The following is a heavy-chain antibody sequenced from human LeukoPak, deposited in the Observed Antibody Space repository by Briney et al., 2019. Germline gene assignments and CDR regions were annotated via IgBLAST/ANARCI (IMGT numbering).Heavy chain of an antibody. CDR3: GGSWVG. CDR2: ISYDGSNK. Sequence: PGRSLRLSCAASGFTFSSYAMHWVRQAPGKGLEWVAVISYDGSNKYYADSVKGRFTISRDNSKNTLYLQMNSLRAEDTAVYYCGGSWVGWGQGTVVTVSS. CDR1: GFTFSSYA. J-gene: IGHJ3*01. D-gene: IGHD1-26*01. V-gene: IGHV3-30-3*01.